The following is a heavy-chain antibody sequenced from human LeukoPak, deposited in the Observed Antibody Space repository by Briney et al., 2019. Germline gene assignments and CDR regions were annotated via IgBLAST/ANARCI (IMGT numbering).Heavy chain of an antibody. V-gene: IGHV3-21*04. Sequence: PGGSLRLSCAASGFTFSSYSMNWVRQAPGKGLEWVSSISSSSSYIYYADSVKGRFTISRDNAKNSLYLQMNSLRAEDTAVYYCARAATIFGVALPPYYYYGMDVWGQGTTVTVSS. D-gene: IGHD3-3*01. CDR1: GFTFSSYS. J-gene: IGHJ6*02. CDR3: ARAATIFGVALPPYYYYGMDV. CDR2: ISSSSSYI.